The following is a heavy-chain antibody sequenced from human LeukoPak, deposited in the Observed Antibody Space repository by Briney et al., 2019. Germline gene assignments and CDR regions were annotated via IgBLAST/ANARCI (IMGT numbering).Heavy chain of an antibody. Sequence: PSETLSLTCTVSGGSISSYYWSWIRQPPGKGLEWIGYIYYSGSTNYNPSLKSRVTISVDTSKNQFSLKLSPVTAADTAVYYCARLDDSSGYYSDYWGQGTLVTVSS. V-gene: IGHV4-59*08. CDR3: ARLDDSSGYYSDY. CDR1: GGSISSYY. D-gene: IGHD3-22*01. CDR2: IYYSGST. J-gene: IGHJ4*02.